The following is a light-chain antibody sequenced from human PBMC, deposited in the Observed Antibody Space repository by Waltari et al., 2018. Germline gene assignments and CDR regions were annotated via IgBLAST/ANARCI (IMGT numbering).Light chain of an antibody. CDR1: KLGDKY. CDR2: QDS. CDR3: QAWDSSTGVV. J-gene: IGLJ2*01. Sequence: SYELTQPPSVSVSPGQTASITCSGDKLGDKYACWYQQKPGQSPVLVIYQDSERPSGIPERFSGSNAGNTATLTISGTQAMDEADYYCQAWDSSTGVVFGGETKLTVL. V-gene: IGLV3-1*01.